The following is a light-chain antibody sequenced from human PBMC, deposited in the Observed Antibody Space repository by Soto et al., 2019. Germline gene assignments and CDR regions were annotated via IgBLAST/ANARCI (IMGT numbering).Light chain of an antibody. V-gene: IGKV1-12*02. CDR1: QGISSW. Sequence: DVQMTQSPSSVSASVGDRVTITCRASQGISSWVAWYQQKPGKAPKLLIYGASSLQSGVPSRFSGSGSGTDFTLTISSLQSEDFATYYCQQANSFPFTFGPGTKVDIK. CDR3: QQANSFPFT. CDR2: GAS. J-gene: IGKJ3*01.